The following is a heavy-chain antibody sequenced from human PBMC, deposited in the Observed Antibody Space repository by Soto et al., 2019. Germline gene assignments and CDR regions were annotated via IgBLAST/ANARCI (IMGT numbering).Heavy chain of an antibody. J-gene: IGHJ6*02. CDR1: GFTFSSYG. CDR3: AKDLLRPGRAYGMDV. Sequence: QVPLVESGGGVVQPGRSLRLSCAASGFTFSSYGMHWVRQAPGKGLEWVAVISYDGSNKYYADSVKSRFTISRDNSKNTLYLQMNSLRAEDTAVYYCAKDLLRPGRAYGMDVWGQGTTVTVSS. CDR2: ISYDGSNK. V-gene: IGHV3-30*18.